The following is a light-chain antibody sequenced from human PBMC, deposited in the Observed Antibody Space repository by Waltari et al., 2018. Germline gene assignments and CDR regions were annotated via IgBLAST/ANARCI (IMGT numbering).Light chain of an antibody. CDR2: AAS. Sequence: DIQMTQSPSSLSASVGDRVTITCRASQSISSYLNWYQQKPGKAPKLLIYAASSLQRGVPSRFSGSGSGTDFTLTISSLQPEDFATYYCQQSYSTLVTFGQGTKVEIK. J-gene: IGKJ1*01. V-gene: IGKV1-39*01. CDR3: QQSYSTLVT. CDR1: QSISSY.